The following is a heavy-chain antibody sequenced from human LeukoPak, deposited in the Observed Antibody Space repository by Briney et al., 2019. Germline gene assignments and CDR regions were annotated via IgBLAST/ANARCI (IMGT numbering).Heavy chain of an antibody. CDR1: GGSISSGGYS. Sequence: PSETLSLTCTVSGGSISSGGYSWSWIRQHPGKGLEWIGYIYYSGSTYYNPSLKSRVTISVDTSKNQFSLKLSSVTAADTAVYYCASRRNYYDSSGYYIFDYWGQGTLVTVSS. V-gene: IGHV4-31*03. J-gene: IGHJ4*02. D-gene: IGHD3-22*01. CDR2: IYYSGST. CDR3: ASRRNYYDSSGYYIFDY.